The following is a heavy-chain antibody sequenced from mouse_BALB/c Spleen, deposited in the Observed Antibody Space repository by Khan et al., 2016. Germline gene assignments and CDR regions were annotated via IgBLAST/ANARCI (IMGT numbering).Heavy chain of an antibody. J-gene: IGHJ3*01. CDR2: ISDGGSYT. CDR1: GFTFSDYY. D-gene: IGHD2-14*01. Sequence: EVELVESGGGLVKPGGSLKLSCAASGFTFSDYYMYWVRQTPEKRLEWVATISDGGSYTYYPDSVKGRFTISRDNDKNNLYLQMSSLKSEDTAMYYGARDDRWLAYWGQGTLVTVSA. V-gene: IGHV5-4*02. CDR3: ARDDRWLAY.